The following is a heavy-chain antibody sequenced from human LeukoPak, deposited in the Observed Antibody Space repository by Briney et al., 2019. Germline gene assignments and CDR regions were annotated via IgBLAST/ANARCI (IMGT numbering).Heavy chain of an antibody. CDR2: INHSGST. CDR3: ARAFGSPLFPDY. V-gene: IGHV4-34*01. J-gene: IGHJ4*02. Sequence: PETLSLTCAVYGGSFSGYYWSWIRQPPGKGLEWIGEINHSGSTNYNPSLKSRVTISVDTSKNQFPLKLSSVTAADTAVYYCARAFGSPLFPDYWGQGTLVTVSS. CDR1: GGSFSGYY. D-gene: IGHD3-10*01.